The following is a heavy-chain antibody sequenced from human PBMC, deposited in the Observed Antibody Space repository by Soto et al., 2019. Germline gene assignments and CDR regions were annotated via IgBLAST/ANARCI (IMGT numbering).Heavy chain of an antibody. CDR2: IYYSGST. Sequence: SETLSLTCTVSGGSIISGDYYWSWIRQPPGKGLEWIGYIYYSGSTYYNPSLKSRVTISVDTSKNQFSLKLSSVTAADTAVYYCARGMRYSSSWYYYYYYGMDVWGQGTTVTVSS. CDR1: GGSIISGDYY. D-gene: IGHD6-13*01. J-gene: IGHJ6*02. V-gene: IGHV4-30-4*01. CDR3: ARGMRYSSSWYYYYYYGMDV.